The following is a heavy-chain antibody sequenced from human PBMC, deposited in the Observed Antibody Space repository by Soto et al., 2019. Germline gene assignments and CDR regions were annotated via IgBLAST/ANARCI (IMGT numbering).Heavy chain of an antibody. CDR1: GYTFINYY. D-gene: IGHD2-8*02. J-gene: IGHJ4*02. V-gene: IGHV1-46*01. CDR3: ARRLAAGDV. Sequence: QVQLVQSGAEVKTPGASVKVSCKASGYTFINYYIHWVRQAPGHGLEWMAIINPTGGSTNYAQKFQRRLTLTMDTSTTTVYMELSSLTSEDTAIYYCARRLAAGDVWGQGTLVTVSS. CDR2: INPTGGST.